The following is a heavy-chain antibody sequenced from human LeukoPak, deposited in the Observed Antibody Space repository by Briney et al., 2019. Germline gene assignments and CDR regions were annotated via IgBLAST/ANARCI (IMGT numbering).Heavy chain of an antibody. D-gene: IGHD3-22*01. CDR2: IYYSGST. Sequence: PSETLSLTCTVSGGSISSYYWSWIRQPPGKGLEWIGYIYYSGSTNYNPSLKSRVTISVDTSKNQFSLKLSSVTAADTAVYCCARDTGGYYGYWGQGTLVTASS. J-gene: IGHJ4*02. CDR3: ARDTGGYYGY. V-gene: IGHV4-59*01. CDR1: GGSISSYY.